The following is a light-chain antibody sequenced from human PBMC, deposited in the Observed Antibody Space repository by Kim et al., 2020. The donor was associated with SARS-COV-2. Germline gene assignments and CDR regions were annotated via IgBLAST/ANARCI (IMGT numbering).Light chain of an antibody. J-gene: IGKJ1*01. V-gene: IGKV1-39*01. CDR3: QQSYSTPPT. CDR2: AAS. CDR1: QTISGY. Sequence: SASVGDRVTITCRASQTISGYLNWYQQKPGKAPKLLIYAASSLLGGVPSRFSGSGSGTDFTLTISSLQPEDFATYHCQQSYSTPPTFGQGTKVEI.